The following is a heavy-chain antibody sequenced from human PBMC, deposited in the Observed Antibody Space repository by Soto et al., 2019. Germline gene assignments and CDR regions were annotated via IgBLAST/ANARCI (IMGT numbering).Heavy chain of an antibody. J-gene: IGHJ4*02. D-gene: IGHD2-21*01. V-gene: IGHV4-59*01. CDR3: ATVIVGAEGFYFDY. CDR2: IYYSGST. CDR1: GGSISSYY. Sequence: PSETLSLTCTVSGGSISSYYWSWIRQPPGKGLEWIGYIYYSGSTNYNPSLKSRVTISVDTSKNQFSLKLSSVTAADTAVYYCATVIVGAEGFYFDYWGQGTPVTVSS.